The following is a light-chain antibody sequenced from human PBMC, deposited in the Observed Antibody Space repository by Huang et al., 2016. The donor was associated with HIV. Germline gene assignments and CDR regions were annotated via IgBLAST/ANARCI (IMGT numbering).Light chain of an antibody. Sequence: EIVLTQSPATLSLSPGERATLSCRASQRVSSYLAWYQQKPGQAPRLLIYDASNRATGIPARFGGSGSGTDFTLTISSLEPEDFAVYYCQQRSNWPTFGGGTKVEIK. CDR1: QRVSSY. J-gene: IGKJ4*01. CDR2: DAS. CDR3: QQRSNWPT. V-gene: IGKV3-11*01.